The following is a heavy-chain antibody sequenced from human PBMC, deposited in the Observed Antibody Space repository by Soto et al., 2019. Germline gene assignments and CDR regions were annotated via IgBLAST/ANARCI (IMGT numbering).Heavy chain of an antibody. J-gene: IGHJ3*02. CDR3: AREAMIVVHGAFDI. V-gene: IGHV1-3*01. D-gene: IGHD3-22*01. Sequence: QVQLVQSGAEVKKPGASVKVSCKASGYTFTSYAMHWVRQAPGQRLEWMGWINAGNGNTKYSQKFQGRVTITRDTSASTAYMELSSLRSEDTAVYYWAREAMIVVHGAFDIWGQGTMVTVSS. CDR2: INAGNGNT. CDR1: GYTFTSYA.